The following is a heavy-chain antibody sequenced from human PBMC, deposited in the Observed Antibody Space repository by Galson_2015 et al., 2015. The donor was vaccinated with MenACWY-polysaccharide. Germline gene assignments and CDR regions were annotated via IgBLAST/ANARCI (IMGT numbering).Heavy chain of an antibody. CDR3: AKERTTVDI. D-gene: IGHD4-17*01. CDR2: IPGSAAGT. J-gene: IGHJ3*02. Sequence: SLRLSCAASGFTFSDTAMGWVRQAPGKGLEWAAAIPGSAAGTFYADSVKGRFTISRDNSKNTLYLQMNSLRADDTAVYYCAKERTTVDIWGQGTMVTVSS. CDR1: GFTFSDTA. V-gene: IGHV3-23*01.